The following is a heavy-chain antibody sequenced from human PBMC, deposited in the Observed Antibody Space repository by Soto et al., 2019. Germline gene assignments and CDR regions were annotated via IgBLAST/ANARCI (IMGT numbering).Heavy chain of an antibody. CDR1: GGTFSSYA. CDR2: IIPIFGTA. CDR3: ASTVVDISAFDI. J-gene: IGHJ3*02. V-gene: IGHV1-69*06. D-gene: IGHD5-12*01. Sequence: SVKVSCKASGGTFSSYAISWVRQAPGQGLEWMGGIIPIFGTADYAQKFQGRVTITADKSTSTAHMELSSLRSEDTAVYYCASTVVDISAFDIWGQGTMVTVSS.